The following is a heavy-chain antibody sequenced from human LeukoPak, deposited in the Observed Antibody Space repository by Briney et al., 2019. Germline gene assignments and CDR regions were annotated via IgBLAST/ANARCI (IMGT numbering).Heavy chain of an antibody. CDR3: ARGDYDFWSGYYPFDY. D-gene: IGHD3-3*01. J-gene: IGHJ4*02. CDR2: IWYDGSNK. CDR1: GFTFSSYG. V-gene: IGHV3-33*08. Sequence: GGSLRLSCAASGFTFSSYGMHWVRQAPGKGLEWVAVIWYDGSNKYYADSVKGRFTISRDNSKNTLYLQMNSLRAEDTAVYYCARGDYDFWSGYYPFDYWGQGTLVTVSS.